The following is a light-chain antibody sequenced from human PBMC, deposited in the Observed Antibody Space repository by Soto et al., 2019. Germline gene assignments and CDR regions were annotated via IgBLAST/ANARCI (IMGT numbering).Light chain of an antibody. CDR1: SRYVGAYDY. V-gene: IGLV2-14*03. J-gene: IGLJ1*01. CDR2: YVD. Sequence: SFLSLTSAVPGSPRQSPRISCTGTSRYVGAYDYVSWYLQYPDKTPHLLIYYVDHRPSGVSSRFSGSKYGNTASLTISGLQAEDEGDYYCCSYADGSIYFSGTGTKVT. CDR3: CSYADGSIYF.